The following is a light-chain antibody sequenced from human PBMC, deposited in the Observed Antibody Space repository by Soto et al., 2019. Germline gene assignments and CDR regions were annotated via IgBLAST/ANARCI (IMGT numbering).Light chain of an antibody. CDR1: QALVYGDGNTY. CDR2: NVS. V-gene: IGKV2-30*01. Sequence: DVVLTQSPLSLPVTLGQPASISCTSSQALVYGDGNTYLIWVQQRPGQSPRGLIYNVSRRDSGVPDRFSGIGSGTDFTLKISRVEAEDVGIYYCMQNTHWPRTFGQGTKVEIK. J-gene: IGKJ1*01. CDR3: MQNTHWPRT.